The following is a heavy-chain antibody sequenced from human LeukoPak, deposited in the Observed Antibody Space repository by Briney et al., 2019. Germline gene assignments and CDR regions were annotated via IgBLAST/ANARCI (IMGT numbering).Heavy chain of an antibody. CDR2: ISYDGSNK. CDR1: GFTFSSYA. D-gene: IGHD3-22*01. J-gene: IGHJ4*02. CDR3: ARDHDYYDSSGYLDY. V-gene: IGHV3-30*04. Sequence: PGRSLRLSCAASGFTFSSYAMHWVRQAPGKGLEWVAVISYDGSNKYYADSVKGRFTISRDNSKNTLYLQMNSLRAEDTAVYYCARDHDYYDSSGYLDYWGQGTLVTVSS.